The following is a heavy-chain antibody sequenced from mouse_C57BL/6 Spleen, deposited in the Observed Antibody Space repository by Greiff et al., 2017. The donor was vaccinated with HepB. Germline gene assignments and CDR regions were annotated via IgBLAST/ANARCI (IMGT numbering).Heavy chain of an antibody. CDR1: GFTFSSYA. J-gene: IGHJ4*01. V-gene: IGHV5-4*03. CDR2: ISDGGSYT. CDR3: ARGLLTPGAMDY. D-gene: IGHD4-1*01. Sequence: EVMLVESGGGLVKPGGSLKLSCAASGFTFSSYAMSWVRQTPEKRLEWVATISDGGSYTYYPDNVKGRFTISRDNAKNNLYLQMSHLKSEDTAMYYCARGLLTPGAMDYWGQGTSVTVSS.